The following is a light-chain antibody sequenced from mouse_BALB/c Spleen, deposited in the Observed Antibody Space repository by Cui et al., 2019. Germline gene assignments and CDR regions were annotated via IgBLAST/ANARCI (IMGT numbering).Light chain of an antibody. CDR1: SSVSY. V-gene: IGKV4-68*01. CDR2: FTS. J-gene: IGKJ5*01. CDR3: QQWSSNPPT. Sequence: QIVLTQSPALMSASPGEKVTMTCSASSSVSYMYWYQQKPRSSPKPWIYFTSNLASGVPARFSGSGSGTSYSLTISSMEAEDAATYYCQQWSSNPPTFGAGTKLELK.